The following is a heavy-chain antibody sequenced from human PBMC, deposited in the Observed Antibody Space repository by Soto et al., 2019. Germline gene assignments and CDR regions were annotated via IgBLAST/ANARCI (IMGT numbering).Heavy chain of an antibody. CDR2: INPILSMS. CDR3: ATSYGSGYRAFDS. CDR1: GDTFNFYS. D-gene: IGHD3-10*01. J-gene: IGHJ4*02. Sequence: QVQLVQSGADVQRPGSSVRVSCKASGDTFNFYSNNWVRQAPGLGLQWMGRINPILSMSNYAPRFQGRVTMTADKSTSTAYMELSSLRSEDTAMYYCATSYGSGYRAFDSWGQGALVTVSS. V-gene: IGHV1-69*02.